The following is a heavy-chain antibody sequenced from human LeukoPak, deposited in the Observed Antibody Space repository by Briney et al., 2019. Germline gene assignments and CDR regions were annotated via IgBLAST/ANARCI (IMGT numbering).Heavy chain of an antibody. D-gene: IGHD4-23*01. CDR3: ARDKYGGNSNAFDI. CDR2: ISSSSSYI. J-gene: IGHJ3*02. CDR1: GFTFSSYS. V-gene: IGHV3-21*01. Sequence: GGSLRLSCAASGFTFSSYSVNWVRQAPGKGLEWVSSISSSSSYIYYADSVKGRFTISRDNAKNSLYLQMNSLRAEDTAMYYCARDKYGGNSNAFDIWGQGTMVTVSS.